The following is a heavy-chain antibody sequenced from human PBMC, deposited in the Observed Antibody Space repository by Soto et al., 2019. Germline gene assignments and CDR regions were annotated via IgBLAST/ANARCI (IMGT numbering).Heavy chain of an antibody. J-gene: IGHJ3*02. D-gene: IGHD2-15*01. V-gene: IGHV3-23*01. CDR1: GFTFSSYA. CDR2: ISGSGGST. CDR3: ARSVAATHNHAFDI. Sequence: PGGSLRLSCAASGFTFSSYAMSWVRQAPGKGLEWVSAISGSGGSTYYADSVKGRSTISRDNSKNTLYLQMNSLRAEDTAVYYCARSVAATHNHAFDIWGQGTMVTVSS.